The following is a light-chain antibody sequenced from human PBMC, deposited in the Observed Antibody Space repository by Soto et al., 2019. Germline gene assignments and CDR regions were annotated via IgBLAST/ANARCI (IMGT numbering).Light chain of an antibody. V-gene: IGLV2-8*01. J-gene: IGLJ3*02. Sequence: QSALTQPPSASGSSGQSVTISCTGTSSDVGAYNYVSWFQQHPGKAPKFVIFDVSERPSGVPDRFSGSKSGNTAYLTVSGLQAEDEADYYCCSHAGSNTLFGGGTKLTVL. CDR3: CSHAGSNTL. CDR1: SSDVGAYNY. CDR2: DVS.